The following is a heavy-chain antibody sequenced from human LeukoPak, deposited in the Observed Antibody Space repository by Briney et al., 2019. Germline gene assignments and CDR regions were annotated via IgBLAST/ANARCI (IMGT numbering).Heavy chain of an antibody. J-gene: IGHJ6*04. CDR3: AELGITMIGGV. CDR2: ISSSGSTI. Sequence: PGGSLRLSCAAAGFTFSSYEMNWGRQAPGKGLEWVSYISSSGSTIYYADSVKGRFPISRDNAKNSLYLQMNSLRAEDTAVYYCAELGITMIGGVWGKGTTVTISS. D-gene: IGHD3-10*02. V-gene: IGHV3-48*03. CDR1: GFTFSSYE.